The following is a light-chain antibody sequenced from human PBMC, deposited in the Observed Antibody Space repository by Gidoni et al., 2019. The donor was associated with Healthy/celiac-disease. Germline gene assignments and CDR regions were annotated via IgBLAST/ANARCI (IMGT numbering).Light chain of an antibody. CDR1: QSVSSN. CDR2: GAS. V-gene: IGKV3-15*01. Sequence: EIVMTQSPATLSVSPGERATLSCRASQSVSSNLAWYQQKPGQAPRLLIYGASTRATGIPARFSGSVSGTEFTLTISSLQSEDFAVYYCQQYNNVPPITFGQGTRLEIK. CDR3: QQYNNVPPIT. J-gene: IGKJ5*01.